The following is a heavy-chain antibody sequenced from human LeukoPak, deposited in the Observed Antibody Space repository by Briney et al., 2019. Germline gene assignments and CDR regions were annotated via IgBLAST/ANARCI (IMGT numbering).Heavy chain of an antibody. CDR2: ISGSGGST. V-gene: IGHV3-23*01. J-gene: IGHJ4*02. Sequence: PGGSLRLSRAASGFIFSSYAMSWVRQAPGKGLEWVSTISGSGGSTYYADSVKGRFTITRDNSKNTVYLQMNSLRAEDTAVYYCAKDRSCINDVCHGYFDYWGQGTMVTVSS. CDR3: AKDRSCINDVCHGYFDY. CDR1: GFIFSSYA. D-gene: IGHD2-8*01.